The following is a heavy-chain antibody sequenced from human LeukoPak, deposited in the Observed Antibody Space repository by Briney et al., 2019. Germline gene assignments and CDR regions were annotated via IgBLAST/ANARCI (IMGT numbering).Heavy chain of an antibody. Sequence: GASVKVSCHAYGYTFTSYGISWVRQAPGQGLEWMGWISAYNGNTNYAQKLQGRVTMTTSTSTSTAYMELRSQRSDDTAVYYCARGGYCSSTSCSPRIFDYWGQGTLVTVSS. J-gene: IGHJ4*02. D-gene: IGHD2-2*01. CDR3: ARGGYCSSTSCSPRIFDY. CDR1: GYTFTSYG. CDR2: ISAYNGNT. V-gene: IGHV1-18*01.